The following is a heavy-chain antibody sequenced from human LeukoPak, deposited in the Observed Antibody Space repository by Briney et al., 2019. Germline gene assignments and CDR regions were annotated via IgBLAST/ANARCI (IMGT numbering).Heavy chain of an antibody. J-gene: IGHJ4*02. CDR3: ARSIIVGTSCYFDY. D-gene: IGHD1-26*01. V-gene: IGHV4-59*08. CDR2: ISYSGNT. CDR1: GGSINSYY. Sequence: SETLSLTCTVSGGSINSYYWSWIRQPPGKGLVWIGYISYSGNTNYNPSLKSRVTFSVDTSKIHFSLKLSSVTAADTAVYYCARSIIVGTSCYFDYWGQGALVTVSS.